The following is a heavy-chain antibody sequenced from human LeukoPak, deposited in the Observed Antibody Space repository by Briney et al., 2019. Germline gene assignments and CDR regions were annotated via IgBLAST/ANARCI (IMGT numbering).Heavy chain of an antibody. CDR2: VKSKANNYAT. CDR1: GFSFSGFA. J-gene: IGHJ4*02. Sequence: GGSLRLSCAASGFSFSGFAMHWVRQASGKGLEWVGRVKSKANNYATAYATSLKGRFTISRDDSESMAFLQMDSLKTEDTAVYYCTSFSGFTYGFDYWGQGTLVIVSS. D-gene: IGHD5-18*01. V-gene: IGHV3-73*01. CDR3: TSFSGFTYGFDY.